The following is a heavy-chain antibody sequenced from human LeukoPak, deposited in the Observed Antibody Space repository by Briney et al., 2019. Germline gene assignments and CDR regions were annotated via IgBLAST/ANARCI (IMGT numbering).Heavy chain of an antibody. V-gene: IGHV3-48*03. Sequence: GGSLRLSCAASGFTFSSYEMNWVRQAPGKGLEWVSYISSSGSTIYYADSVKGRFTISRDNAKNSLYLQMNSLRAEDTAVYYCAKEVRYSGYDPRPHYYYYYMDVWGKGTTVTVSS. J-gene: IGHJ6*03. CDR1: GFTFSSYE. CDR2: ISSSGSTI. CDR3: AKEVRYSGYDPRPHYYYYYMDV. D-gene: IGHD5-12*01.